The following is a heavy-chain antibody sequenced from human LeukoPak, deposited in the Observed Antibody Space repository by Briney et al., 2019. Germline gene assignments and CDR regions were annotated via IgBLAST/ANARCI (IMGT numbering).Heavy chain of an antibody. CDR2: ISDSGSNT. CDR1: GFMFSTYA. Sequence: GGSLRLSCAASGFMFSTYAMSWVRQAPGKGLEWVSGISDSGSNTYYADSVKGRFTISRDNSKNTLYLQMNSLRAEDTAVYYCAKDGITMIGDWGQGTLVTVSS. V-gene: IGHV3-23*01. CDR3: AKDGITMIGD. D-gene: IGHD3-22*01. J-gene: IGHJ4*02.